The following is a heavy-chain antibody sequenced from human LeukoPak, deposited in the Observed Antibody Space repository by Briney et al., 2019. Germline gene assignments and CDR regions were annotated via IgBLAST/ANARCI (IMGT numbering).Heavy chain of an antibody. J-gene: IGHJ4*02. CDR3: AGVEYYYDSSGYYSPLYFDY. D-gene: IGHD3-22*01. V-gene: IGHV4-34*01. CDR1: GGSFSGYY. Sequence: SETLSLTCAVYGGSFSGYYWSWIRQPPGKGLEWIGEINHSGSTNYNPSLKSRVTISVDTSKNQFSLKLSSVTAADTAVYYCAGVEYYYDSSGYYSPLYFDYWGQGTLVTVSS. CDR2: INHSGST.